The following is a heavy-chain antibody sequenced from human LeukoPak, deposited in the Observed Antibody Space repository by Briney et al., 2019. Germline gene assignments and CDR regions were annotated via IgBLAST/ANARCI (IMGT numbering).Heavy chain of an antibody. D-gene: IGHD5-18*01. CDR1: GGTFSSYA. J-gene: IGHJ4*02. V-gene: IGHV1-69*13. Sequence: SVKVSCKASGGTFSSYAISWVRQAPGQGLEWMGGIIPIFDTANYAQKFQGRVTITADESTSTAYMELSSLRSEDTAVYYCARGYSYGYGGFGYWGQGTLVTVSS. CDR3: ARGYSYGYGGFGY. CDR2: IIPIFDTA.